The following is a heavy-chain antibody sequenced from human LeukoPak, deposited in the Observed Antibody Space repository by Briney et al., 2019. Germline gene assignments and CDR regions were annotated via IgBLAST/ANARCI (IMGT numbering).Heavy chain of an antibody. CDR1: GGSISSYY. CDR2: IYSSGNT. D-gene: IGHD3-10*01. J-gene: IGHJ5*02. V-gene: IGHV4-59*01. Sequence: SSETLSLTCTVSGGSISSYYWNWIRQPPGRGLEWIGNIYSSGNTNYNPSLKRRVTISIDTSKNQFSLKLSSVTAADTAVYYCASGTMVRGGWAWGQGTLVTVSS. CDR3: ASGTMVRGGWA.